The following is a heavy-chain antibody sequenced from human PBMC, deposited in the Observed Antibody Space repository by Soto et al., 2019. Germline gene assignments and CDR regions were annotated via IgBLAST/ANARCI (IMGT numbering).Heavy chain of an antibody. Sequence: SETLSLTCAVSGYSISSGYYWGWIRQPPGKGLEWIGSIYHSGSTYYNPSLKSRVTISVDTSKNHFSLDLSSVTAADTAVYYCARVHSYYYYYGMDVWGQGSTVTVSS. V-gene: IGHV4-38-2*01. CDR1: GYSISSGYY. CDR3: ARVHSYYYYYGMDV. CDR2: IYHSGST. J-gene: IGHJ6*02.